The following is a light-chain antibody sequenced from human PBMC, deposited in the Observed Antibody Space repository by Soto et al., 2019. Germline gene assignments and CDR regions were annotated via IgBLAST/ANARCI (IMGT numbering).Light chain of an antibody. CDR2: DAS. CDR3: QQRSNWPPT. CDR1: QSVRSS. J-gene: IGKJ1*01. Sequence: EIVLTQSPATLSLSPGERATLSCRASQSVRSSLAWYQQKPGQAPRLLMYDASNRATGIPARLSGSGSGTDFTLTISSLEPEDFALYYCQQRSNWPPTFGQGTKVEIK. V-gene: IGKV3-11*01.